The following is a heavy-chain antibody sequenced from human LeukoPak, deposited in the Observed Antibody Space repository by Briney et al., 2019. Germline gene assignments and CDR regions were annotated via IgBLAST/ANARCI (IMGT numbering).Heavy chain of an antibody. D-gene: IGHD4-23*01. V-gene: IGHV3-11*05. Sequence: GGSLRLSCEVSGFTFSDHYMSWIRQAPGKRLEWVSYISSGSTYTNYADSVEGRFTISRENAKNSLYLQMNSLRAEDAAVYYCARGDYGGDYFDYWGQGTLVTVSS. CDR3: ARGDYGGDYFDY. CDR1: GFTFSDHY. J-gene: IGHJ4*02. CDR2: ISSGSTYT.